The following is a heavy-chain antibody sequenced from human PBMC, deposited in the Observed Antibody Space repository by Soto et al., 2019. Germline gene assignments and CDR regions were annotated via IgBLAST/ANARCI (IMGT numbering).Heavy chain of an antibody. D-gene: IGHD2-2*02. CDR3: ATLPPRIELRVLPIPT. CDR2: FYHSGTT. V-gene: IGHV4-4*02. J-gene: IGHJ5*02. Sequence: VLLQPSGPVLVPSSGLLPLTGVASGCSISSTNWWSCVRQSPGKRLGWSGEFYHSGTTNYNPSLRGRVTMSVDKSNNQFSLKMTYVTAADTAVYYCATLPPRIELRVLPIPTWGQGTLVTVSS. CDR1: GCSISSTNW.